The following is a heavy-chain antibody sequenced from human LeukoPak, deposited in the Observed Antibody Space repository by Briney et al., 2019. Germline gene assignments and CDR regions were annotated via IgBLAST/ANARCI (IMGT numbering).Heavy chain of an antibody. D-gene: IGHD6-25*01. CDR1: GGSISSGGYY. Sequence: PSETLSLTCTVSGGSISSGGYYWSWIRQPPGKGLEWIGYIYHSGSTYYNPSLKSRVTISVDRSKNQFSLKLSSVTAADTAVYYCARQGPRIAAARTNFFDPWGQGTLVTVSS. CDR2: IYHSGST. CDR3: ARQGPRIAAARTNFFDP. J-gene: IGHJ5*02. V-gene: IGHV4-30-2*01.